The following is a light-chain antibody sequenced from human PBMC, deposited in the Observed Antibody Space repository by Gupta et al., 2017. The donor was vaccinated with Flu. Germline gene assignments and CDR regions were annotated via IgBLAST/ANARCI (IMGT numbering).Light chain of an antibody. CDR3: QQDSDFPYA. CDR2: GAS. V-gene: IGKV1-33*01. Sequence: PSSLSASVGDRVTITCQASHDINNYLNWFQHKPGKAPELLIYGASYLETGVPSRFSGSGSGTDFTFTISSLQTEDIATYFCQQDSDFPYAFGGGTKVEIK. J-gene: IGKJ4*01. CDR1: HDINNY.